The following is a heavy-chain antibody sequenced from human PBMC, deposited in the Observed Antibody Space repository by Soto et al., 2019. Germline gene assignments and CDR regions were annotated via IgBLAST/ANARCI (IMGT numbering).Heavy chain of an antibody. V-gene: IGHV4-34*01. J-gene: IGHJ4*02. CDR2: INHSGST. CDR3: ARGRWLRSAIDY. Sequence: QVQLQQWGAGLLKPSETLSLTCAVYGGSFSGYYWSWIRQAPGKGLEWIGEINHSGSTNYNPSLKSRVTISVDTSKNQFFLKLSSVTAADTAVYYCARGRWLRSAIDYWGQGTLVTVSS. D-gene: IGHD5-12*01. CDR1: GGSFSGYY.